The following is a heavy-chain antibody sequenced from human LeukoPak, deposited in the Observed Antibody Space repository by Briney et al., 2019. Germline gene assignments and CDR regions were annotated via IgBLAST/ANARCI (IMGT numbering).Heavy chain of an antibody. CDR3: ARATSGGNTIDH. Sequence: ASVKVSCKASGYSFTGYYLHWVRLAPGQGLEWMGWIDPKRDPKRGGTNYAQKFQGRVTMTRDTSVSTVYMELSSLRSDDTAIYYCARATSGGNTIDHWGQGTLVTVSS. V-gene: IGHV1-2*02. J-gene: IGHJ4*02. CDR2: IDPKRDPKRGGT. CDR1: GYSFTGYY. D-gene: IGHD4-23*01.